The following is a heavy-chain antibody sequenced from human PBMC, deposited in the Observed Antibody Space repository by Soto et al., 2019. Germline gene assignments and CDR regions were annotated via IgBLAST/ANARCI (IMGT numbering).Heavy chain of an antibody. CDR1: GYTFTGYY. Sequence: GASVKVSCKASGYTFTGYYMHWVRQAPGQGLEWMGWINPNSGGTNYAQKFQGRVTMTRDTSISTAYMELSRLRSDDTATYYCAHRPSGWYLFDYWGQGTLVTVSS. D-gene: IGHD6-19*01. V-gene: IGHV1-2*02. CDR3: AHRPSGWYLFDY. CDR2: INPNSGGT. J-gene: IGHJ4*02.